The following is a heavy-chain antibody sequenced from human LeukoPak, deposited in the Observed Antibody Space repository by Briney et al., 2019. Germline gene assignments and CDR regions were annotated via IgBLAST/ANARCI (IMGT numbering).Heavy chain of an antibody. J-gene: IGHJ4*02. D-gene: IGHD5-12*01. Sequence: SETLSLTCTVSGGSISSTSYYWGWLRQPPGKGLEWIGSMYHTWNTYYNPSLKSRVTISVDTSRNQFSLKLSSVTAADTAVYYCARTEAGYDESYFDYWGQGTLVTVSS. CDR2: MYHTWNT. V-gene: IGHV4-39*07. CDR3: ARTEAGYDESYFDY. CDR1: GGSISSTSYY.